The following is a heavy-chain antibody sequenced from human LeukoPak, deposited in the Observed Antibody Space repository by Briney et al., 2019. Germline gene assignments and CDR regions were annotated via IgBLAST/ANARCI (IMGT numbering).Heavy chain of an antibody. V-gene: IGHV4-39*01. CDR1: GGSITSSGHC. J-gene: IGHJ5*02. CDR3: ARLPTGFPNWFDP. D-gene: IGHD4-17*01. CDR2: THSNGNT. Sequence: SETLSLTCTVSGGSITSSGHCWGWVRQPPGKRLEWIGNTHSNGNTYYNSSLKSRVTISEDTSKNQFSLILTSVPAADPAVYYCARLPTGFPNWFDPWGQGILVTVSS.